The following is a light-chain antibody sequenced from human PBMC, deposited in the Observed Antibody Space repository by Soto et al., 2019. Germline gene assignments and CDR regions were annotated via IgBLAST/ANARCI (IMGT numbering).Light chain of an antibody. J-gene: IGKJ1*01. CDR2: GAS. CDR3: QQYGSSRWT. Sequence: EIVLTQVPGTLSLSPGERATLSCRASQSVSSSYLAWYQQKPGQAPRLLIYGASSRATGIPDRFSGSGSGTDFTLTISRLEPEDFAVYYCQQYGSSRWTFGQGTKVDIK. V-gene: IGKV3-20*01. CDR1: QSVSSSY.